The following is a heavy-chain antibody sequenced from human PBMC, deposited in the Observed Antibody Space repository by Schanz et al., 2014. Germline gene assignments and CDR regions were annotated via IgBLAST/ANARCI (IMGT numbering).Heavy chain of an antibody. J-gene: IGHJ2*01. CDR1: GFTFSDYS. Sequence: EVHLLESGGGLVPPGGSLRLSCAASGFTFSDYSMNWVRQAPGKGPEWVSYIRSSSTPIYYADSVKGRFTISRDNSKNTLYLQMNSLRAEDTAIYYCAKDAPYPFDLWGRGTLITVSS. V-gene: IGHV3-48*01. CDR3: AKDAPYPFDL. CDR2: IRSSSTPI.